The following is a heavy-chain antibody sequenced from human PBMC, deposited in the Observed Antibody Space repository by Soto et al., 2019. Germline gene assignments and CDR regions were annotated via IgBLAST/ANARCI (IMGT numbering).Heavy chain of an antibody. CDR2: ISSNGVGT. CDR1: GFTLSGYA. J-gene: IGHJ6*03. Sequence: EVQLAESGGGLAQPGGSLRLSCAASGFTLSGYAMDWVRQAPGKGLEYVSGISSNGVGTYYANSVQGRFTISRDNSKNTVYLQMRSLSPEDMAVYYCARPARPDFYYMDLWGKGTTVTVS. CDR3: ARPARPDFYYMDL. V-gene: IGHV3-64*01. D-gene: IGHD6-6*01.